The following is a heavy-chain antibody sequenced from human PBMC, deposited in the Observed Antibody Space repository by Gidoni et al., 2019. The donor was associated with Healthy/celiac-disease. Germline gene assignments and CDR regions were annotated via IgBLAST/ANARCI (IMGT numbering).Heavy chain of an antibody. Sequence: QVQLVESGGGVVQPGRSLRLSCAASGFTFSSYALPWVRQAPGKGLEWVAVISYDGSNKYYADSVKGRFTISRDNSKNTLYLQMNSLRAEDTAVYYCARDDMWSGYQAVAGTYSWFGYWGQGTLVTVSS. V-gene: IGHV3-30-3*01. J-gene: IGHJ4*02. CDR1: GFTFSSYA. CDR2: ISYDGSNK. D-gene: IGHD6-19*01. CDR3: ARDDMWSGYQAVAGTYSWFGY.